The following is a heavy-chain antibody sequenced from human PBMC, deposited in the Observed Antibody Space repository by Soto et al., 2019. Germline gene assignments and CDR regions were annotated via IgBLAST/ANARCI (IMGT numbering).Heavy chain of an antibody. Sequence: QLQLQESGSGLVKPSQTLSLTCAVSGVSISSGGYSWSWIRQPPGKGLEWIGYIYHSGSTYYNPSLKRRVTISVDRSKNQFSLKLSSVTAADTAVYYCDKAGGLGAVAADYWGQGTLVTVSS. J-gene: IGHJ4*02. CDR2: IYHSGST. V-gene: IGHV4-30-2*01. CDR3: DKAGGLGAVAADY. D-gene: IGHD6-19*01. CDR1: GVSISSGGYS.